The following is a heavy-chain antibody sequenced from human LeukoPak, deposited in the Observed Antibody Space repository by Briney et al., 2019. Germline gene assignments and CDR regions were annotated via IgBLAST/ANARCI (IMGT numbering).Heavy chain of an antibody. D-gene: IGHD5-18*01. J-gene: IGHJ4*02. CDR2: IRYDGSNK. V-gene: IGHV3-30*02. CDR3: AKGRGYSYTIFDY. Sequence: GGSLRLSCVASGFTFSGCAMSWVRQAPGKGLKWVAFIRYDGSNKYYADSVKGRFTISRDNSKNTLYLQMNSLRAEDTAVYYCAKGRGYSYTIFDYWGQGTLITVS. CDR1: GFTFSGCA.